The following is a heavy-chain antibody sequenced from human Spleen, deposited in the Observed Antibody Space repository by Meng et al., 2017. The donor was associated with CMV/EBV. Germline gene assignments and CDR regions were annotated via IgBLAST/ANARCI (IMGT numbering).Heavy chain of an antibody. D-gene: IGHD2-15*01. Sequence: ASVKVSCKASGYTFTGYYMHWVRQAPGQGLEWMGWINPNSGGTNYAQKFQGRVSMTRDRSTSTAYMDLSSLRSEDTAVYYCARGPSYGGIKGGFDYWGQGTLVTVSS. J-gene: IGHJ4*02. CDR1: GYTFTGYY. V-gene: IGHV1-2*02. CDR2: INPNSGGT. CDR3: ARGPSYGGIKGGFDY.